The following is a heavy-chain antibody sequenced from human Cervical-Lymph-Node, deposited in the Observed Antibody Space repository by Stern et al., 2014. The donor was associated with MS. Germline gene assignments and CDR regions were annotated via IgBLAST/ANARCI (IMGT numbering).Heavy chain of an antibody. J-gene: IGHJ6*02. V-gene: IGHV3-9*01. Sequence: VQLVESGGGLVQPGRSLRLSCAASGFTFDDYGMHWVRQAPGKGLEWVSGISWNGGSITYADSVKGRFTISRDNAKNSLYLQMDSLRPEDTALYYCAKGGVPAGTSGMDVWGQGTTVIVSS. CDR3: AKGGVPAGTSGMDV. CDR2: ISWNGGSI. CDR1: GFTFDDYG. D-gene: IGHD2-2*01.